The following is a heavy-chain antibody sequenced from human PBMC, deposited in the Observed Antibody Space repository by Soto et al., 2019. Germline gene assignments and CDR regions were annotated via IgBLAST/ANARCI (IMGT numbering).Heavy chain of an antibody. J-gene: IGHJ6*03. D-gene: IGHD4-17*01. CDR3: ARTTVNYYYYYMDV. CDR1: GYTFTSYD. CDR2: MNPNSGNT. V-gene: IGHV1-8*01. Sequence: GASVKVSCKASGYTFTSYDINWVRQATGQGLEWMGWMNPNSGNTGYAQKFQGRVTMTRNTSISTAYMELSSLRSEDTAVYYRARTTVNYYYYYMDVWGKGTTVTVSS.